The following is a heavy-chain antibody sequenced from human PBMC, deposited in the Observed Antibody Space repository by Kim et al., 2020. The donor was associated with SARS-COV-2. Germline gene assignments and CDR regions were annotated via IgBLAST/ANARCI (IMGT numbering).Heavy chain of an antibody. D-gene: IGHD3-10*01. CDR2: T. J-gene: IGHJ4*02. V-gene: IGHV3-74*01. CDR3: ARGMSYSFDY. Sequence: TIDADSVRGRFRISRDNAKNTLYLQMNTLRAEDTAVYYCARGMSYSFDYWGQGSLVSVSS.